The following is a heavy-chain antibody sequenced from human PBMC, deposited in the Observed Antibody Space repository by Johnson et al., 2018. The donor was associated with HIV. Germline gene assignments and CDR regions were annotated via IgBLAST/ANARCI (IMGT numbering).Heavy chain of an antibody. J-gene: IGHJ3*02. Sequence: QLVESGGGVVQPGGSLRLSCAASGFTFSNAWMNWVRQAPGKGLEWVAVISYDGSNKYYADSVKGRFTISRDNSKNTLYLQMNSLRAEDTAVYYCAREGGDCSSTSCYQDAFDIWGQGTMVTVSS. D-gene: IGHD2-2*01. CDR1: GFTFSNAW. V-gene: IGHV3-30*03. CDR3: AREGGDCSSTSCYQDAFDI. CDR2: ISYDGSNK.